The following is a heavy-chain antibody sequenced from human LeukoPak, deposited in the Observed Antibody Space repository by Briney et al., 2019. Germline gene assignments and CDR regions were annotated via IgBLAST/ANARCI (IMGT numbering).Heavy chain of an antibody. CDR3: ARHENIVVVVAATGFDY. Sequence: SETLSLTCTVSGGSISSSSHYWGWIRQPPGKGLEWIGSIYYSGNTYYNPSLKSRVTISVDTSKNHFSLEVSSVTAADTAVYYCARHENIVVVVAATGFDYWGQGTLVIVSS. J-gene: IGHJ4*02. D-gene: IGHD2-15*01. CDR2: IYYSGNT. CDR1: GGSISSSSHY. V-gene: IGHV4-39*01.